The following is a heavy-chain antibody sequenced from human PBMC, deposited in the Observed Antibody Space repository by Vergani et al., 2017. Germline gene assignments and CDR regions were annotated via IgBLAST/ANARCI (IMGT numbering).Heavy chain of an antibody. CDR2: INPSGGHT. CDR1: GYTFSNFY. V-gene: IGHV1-46*03. D-gene: IGHD3-9*01. J-gene: IGHJ4*02. CDR3: AGGDYGILTGYRY. Sequence: QVQVVQSGAEVKKSGASVKVSCKTSGYTFSNFYMHWVRQAPGQGLEWMGIINPSGGHTNNAQKFQGRVTMTRDTSTSTVYMELSSLRSEDAAIYYCAGGDYGILTGYRYWGQGTLVTVSA.